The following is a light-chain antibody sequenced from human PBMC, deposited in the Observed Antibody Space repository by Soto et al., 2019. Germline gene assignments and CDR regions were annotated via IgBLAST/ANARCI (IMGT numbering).Light chain of an antibody. J-gene: IGLJ3*02. CDR1: SSNIGSNY. CDR3: GTWDSTLNAGV. Sequence: QSVLTQPPSFSPAPGQTFPISCSGRSSNIGSNYVSCYQQLPGTAPKLLIYDNNHRPSGIPDRFSGSKSGTSATLGLTGLQTGDEADYYCGTWDSTLNAGVFGGGTKLTVL. V-gene: IGLV1-51*01. CDR2: DNN.